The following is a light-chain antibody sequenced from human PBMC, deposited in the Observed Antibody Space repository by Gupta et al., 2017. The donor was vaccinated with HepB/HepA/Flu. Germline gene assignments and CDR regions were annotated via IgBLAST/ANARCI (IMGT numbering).Light chain of an antibody. CDR1: SSDVGGYNY. Sequence: QSALTQPASVSGSPGQSITISCTGTSSDVGGYNYVSWYQQHTGKAPKLMIYDVSKRPSGVSNRFSGSKSGNTASLTISGLQAEDEADYYCSSYTSSSTLGFGGGTKLTVL. J-gene: IGLJ3*02. CDR2: DVS. CDR3: SSYTSSSTLG. V-gene: IGLV2-14*01.